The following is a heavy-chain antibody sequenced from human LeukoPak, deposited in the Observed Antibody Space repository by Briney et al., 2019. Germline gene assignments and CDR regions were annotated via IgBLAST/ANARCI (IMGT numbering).Heavy chain of an antibody. D-gene: IGHD6-19*01. CDR3: AKGPLTEVAGTTWDS. CDR1: GFTFSSYA. CDR2: VSGSGGNT. J-gene: IGHJ4*02. V-gene: IGHV3-23*01. Sequence: GGSLRLSCAASGFTFSSYAMAWVRQAPGKGLEWVSAVSGSGGNTYHADSVKGRFTISRDNSQITLYLQMNSLRAEDTAVYFCAKGPLTEVAGTTWDSWGQGTLVAVSS.